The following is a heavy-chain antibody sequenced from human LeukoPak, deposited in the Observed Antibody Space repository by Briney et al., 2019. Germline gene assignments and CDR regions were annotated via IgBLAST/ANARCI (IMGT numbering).Heavy chain of an antibody. CDR1: GFTFSSYG. CDR2: IRYDGSNK. J-gene: IGHJ4*02. Sequence: QPGGSLRLSCAASGFTFSSYGMHWVRQAPGKGLEWVAFIRYDGSNKYYADSVKGRLTISRDNSKNTLYLQMNSLRAEDTAVYYCAKDPSFRPGYFDYWGQGTLVTVSS. CDR3: AKDPSFRPGYFDY. V-gene: IGHV3-30*02.